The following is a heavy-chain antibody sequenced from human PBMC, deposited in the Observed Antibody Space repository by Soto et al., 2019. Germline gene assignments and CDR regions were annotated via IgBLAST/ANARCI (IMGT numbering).Heavy chain of an antibody. CDR1: GFTFSNYA. J-gene: IGHJ4*02. D-gene: IGHD1-1*01. CDR3: ARNTIAHHHY. V-gene: IGHV3-23*01. Sequence: PGGSLRLSCAASGFTFSNYAMSWVRQAPGKGLEWVSAISSSGDSPYYADSVKGRFTVSRDNSKNTLYLQMNSLRVEDTAIYYCARNTIAHHHYWGQGTLVTVSS. CDR2: ISSSGDSP.